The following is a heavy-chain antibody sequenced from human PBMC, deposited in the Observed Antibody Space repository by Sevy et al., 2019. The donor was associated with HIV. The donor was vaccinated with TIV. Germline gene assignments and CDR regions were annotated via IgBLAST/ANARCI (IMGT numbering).Heavy chain of an antibody. J-gene: IGHJ3*01. CDR2: IYYSGAT. CDR3: ARSQHFSGDYADYAFDV. D-gene: IGHD4-17*01. Sequence: SETLSLTCSVSGGSVSNPNYYWGWIRQPPGKGLEWIGSIYYSGATSYNPSLESRVTTSVDTSNNRFSLILTSVTAADTAVYYCARSQHFSGDYADYAFDVLGQGTMVTVSS. CDR1: GGSVSNPNYY. V-gene: IGHV4-39*01.